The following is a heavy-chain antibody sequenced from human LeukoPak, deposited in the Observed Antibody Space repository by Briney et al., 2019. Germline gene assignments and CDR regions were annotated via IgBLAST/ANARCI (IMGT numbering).Heavy chain of an antibody. CDR3: AKDMPGYCSSTSCSDP. CDR2: ISWDGGST. J-gene: IGHJ5*02. CDR1: GFTFRSYG. Sequence: GGSLRLSCAASGFTFRSYGMHWVRQAPGKGLEWVSLISWDGGSTYYADSVKGRFTISRDNSKNSLYLQMNSLRTEDTALYYCAKDMPGYCSSTSCSDPWGQGTLVTVSS. V-gene: IGHV3-43*01. D-gene: IGHD2-2*01.